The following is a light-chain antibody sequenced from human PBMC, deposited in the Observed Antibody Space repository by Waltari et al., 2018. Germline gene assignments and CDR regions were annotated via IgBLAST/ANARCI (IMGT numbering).Light chain of an antibody. V-gene: IGLV1-44*01. CDR1: SSNIGGST. CDR3: AAWDDRLNGYV. Sequence: QSVLTQPPSASGTPGQRVTISCSGSSSNIGGSTVTWYQQLPGTAPKLLIYNNVDRPSGVPDRFSGSKSGTSTSLAISGLQSEDEADYYCAAWDDRLNGYVFGSGTRVTVL. J-gene: IGLJ1*01. CDR2: NNV.